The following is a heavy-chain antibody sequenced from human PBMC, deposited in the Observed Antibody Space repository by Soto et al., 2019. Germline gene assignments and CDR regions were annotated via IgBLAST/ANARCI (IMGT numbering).Heavy chain of an antibody. Sequence: SETLSLTCTVSGGSIGSGGYYWSWIRQHPGKGLEWIGYIYYSGSTYYNPSLKSRVTISVDTSKNQFSLKLSSVTAADTAVYYCASCYGDYIYFDYWGQGTLVTVSS. V-gene: IGHV4-31*03. J-gene: IGHJ4*02. CDR2: IYYSGST. CDR3: ASCYGDYIYFDY. CDR1: GGSIGSGGYY. D-gene: IGHD4-17*01.